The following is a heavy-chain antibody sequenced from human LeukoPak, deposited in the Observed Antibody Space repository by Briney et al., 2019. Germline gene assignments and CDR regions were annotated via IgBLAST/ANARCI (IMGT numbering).Heavy chain of an antibody. V-gene: IGHV4-59*08. CDR1: GFTFSSYA. CDR3: ARHFNSGTYPLDH. J-gene: IGHJ4*02. D-gene: IGHD3-10*01. CDR2: IYSNGETT. Sequence: GSLRLSCAASGFTFSSYAMSWVRQAPGKGLEWVAHIYSNGETTYNPSLNSRITVSVDMSRNQFSLRLPAVTAADTAVYYCARHFNSGTYPLDHWGQGTLVTVSS.